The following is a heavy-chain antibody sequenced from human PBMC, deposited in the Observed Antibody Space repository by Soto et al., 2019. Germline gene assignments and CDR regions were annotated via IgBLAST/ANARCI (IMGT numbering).Heavy chain of an antibody. D-gene: IGHD2-15*01. CDR2: IIPIFGTA. CDR3: ASWYCSGGSCHLSGTNDAFDI. Sequence: SVKVSCKASGGTFSSYAISWVRQAPGQGLEWMGGIIPIFGTANYAQKFQGRVTMTRDTSTSTVYMELSSLRSEDTAVYYCASWYCSGGSCHLSGTNDAFDIWGQGTMVTVSS. J-gene: IGHJ3*02. V-gene: IGHV1-69*05. CDR1: GGTFSSYA.